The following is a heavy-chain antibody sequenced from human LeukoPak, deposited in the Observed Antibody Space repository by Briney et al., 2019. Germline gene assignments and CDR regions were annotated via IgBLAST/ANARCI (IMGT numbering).Heavy chain of an antibody. CDR2: TYYRSTWYN. V-gene: IGHV6-1*01. D-gene: IGHD2-2*01. CDR1: GDSVSSNSIT. Sequence: SQTLSLTCAISGDSVSSNSITWNWIRRSPSRGLEWLGRTYYRSTWYNDYAVSVRGRITVNPDTSKNQFSLHLNSVTPEDTAVYYCARRLTQYDCFDPWGQGILVTVSS. CDR3: ARRLTQYDCFDP. J-gene: IGHJ5*02.